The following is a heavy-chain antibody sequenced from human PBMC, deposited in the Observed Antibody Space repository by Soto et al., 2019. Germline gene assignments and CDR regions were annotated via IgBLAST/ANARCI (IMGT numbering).Heavy chain of an antibody. CDR1: GFTFSSYS. CDR2: IRGSGDNT. V-gene: IGHV3-23*01. CDR3: AKSPTMLRGLTFDY. J-gene: IGHJ4*02. D-gene: IGHD3-10*01. Sequence: PGGSLRLSCAASGFTFSSYSLSWVRQAPGKGLDCVSAIRGSGDNTYYADSVKGRFTISRDNTKNTLYLQMNSLRAEDTAVYYCAKSPTMLRGLTFDYWGQGALVTVSS.